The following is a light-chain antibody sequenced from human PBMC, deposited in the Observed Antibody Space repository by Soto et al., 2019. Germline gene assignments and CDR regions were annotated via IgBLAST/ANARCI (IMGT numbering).Light chain of an antibody. J-gene: IGKJ1*01. V-gene: IGKV3-20*01. CDR1: QSVSSSY. Sequence: EIVLTQSPGTLSLSPGERATLSCRASQSVSSSYLAWYQQKPGQAHRLLIYGASSMATGIPDRFSGSGSGTDAKCTISRLEPEDFTVDYCQKDGSSLWTLGQGNKVDIK. CDR3: QKDGSSLWT. CDR2: GAS.